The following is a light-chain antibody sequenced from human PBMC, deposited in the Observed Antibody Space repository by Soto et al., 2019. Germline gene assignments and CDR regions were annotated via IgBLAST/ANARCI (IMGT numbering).Light chain of an antibody. CDR3: QQRSNWPLLT. CDR1: QSVSSY. Sequence: DIVLTQSPSTLSLSPGERATLSCRASQSVSSYLAWYQQKPGQAPRLLIYDASNRATGIPARFSGSGSGTDFTLTIISLEPEDFAVYYCQQRSNWPLLTFGGGTKVEIK. V-gene: IGKV3-11*01. J-gene: IGKJ4*01. CDR2: DAS.